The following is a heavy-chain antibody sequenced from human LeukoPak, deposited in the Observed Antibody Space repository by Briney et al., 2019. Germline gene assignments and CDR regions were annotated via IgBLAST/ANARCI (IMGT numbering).Heavy chain of an antibody. D-gene: IGHD2-2*02. CDR1: GGSFSGYY. CDR3: ARVVVVVPAAISRRSYGMDV. Sequence: SETLSLTCAVYGGSFSGYYWSWIHQPPGKGLEWIGEINHSGSTNYNPSLKSRVTISIDTSKNQFSLRLSSVTAADTAVYYCARVVVVVPAAISRRSYGMDVWGQGTTVTVSS. V-gene: IGHV4-34*01. CDR2: INHSGST. J-gene: IGHJ6*02.